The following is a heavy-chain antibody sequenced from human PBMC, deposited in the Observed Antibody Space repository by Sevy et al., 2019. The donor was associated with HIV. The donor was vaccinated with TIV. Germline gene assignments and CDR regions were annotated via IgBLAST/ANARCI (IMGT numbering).Heavy chain of an antibody. J-gene: IGHJ4*02. D-gene: IGHD2-8*01. V-gene: IGHV3-23*01. Sequence: GGSLSFSCAASGFDFSIYRMSWVRKAPGKGLEWVSTLSFGCGKINYADSVKGRFTISRENSKSSVYLQMNNMRVEDTAVYYCAREGCTKPHDYWGQGTLVTVSS. CDR3: AREGCTKPHDY. CDR2: LSFGCGKI. CDR1: GFDFSIYR.